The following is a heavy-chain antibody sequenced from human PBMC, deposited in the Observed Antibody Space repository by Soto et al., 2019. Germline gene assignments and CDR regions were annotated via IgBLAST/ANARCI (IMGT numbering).Heavy chain of an antibody. D-gene: IGHD3-22*01. V-gene: IGHV1-2*02. CDR3: ARGGITMIVVGENWFDP. CDR2: INPDSGGT. J-gene: IGHJ5*02. Sequence: ASVKVSCKASGYTFTGYYMHWVRQAPGQGLEWMGWINPDSGGTNYAQKFQGRVTMTRDTSISTAYMELSRLRSDDTAVYYCARGGITMIVVGENWFDPWGQGTLVTVSS. CDR1: GYTFTGYY.